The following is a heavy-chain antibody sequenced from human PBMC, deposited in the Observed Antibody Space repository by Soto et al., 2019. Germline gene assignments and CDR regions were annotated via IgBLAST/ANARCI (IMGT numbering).Heavy chain of an antibody. CDR2: IYYSGST. J-gene: IGHJ4*02. V-gene: IGHV4-59*01. CDR3: ARVLGRSVLEY. Sequence: SETLSLPGPVSGGSISSYDWSWIRQPPGKGLEWIGYIYYSGSTNYNPSLKSRVTISVDTSKNQFSLKLSSVTAADTAVYYCARVLGRSVLEYWGQGTLVIVSS. CDR1: GGSISSYD. D-gene: IGHD1-1*01.